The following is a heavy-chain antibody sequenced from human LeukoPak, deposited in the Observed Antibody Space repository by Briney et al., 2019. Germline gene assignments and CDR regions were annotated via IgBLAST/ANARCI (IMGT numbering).Heavy chain of an antibody. CDR1: GFTFSSYW. Sequence: VGSLRLSCAASGFTFSSYWMSWVRQAPGKGLEWVANIKQDGSEKYYVDSVKGRFTISRDNTKNSLYLQMNSLRAEDTALYYFASGYGSGSYYGGGPTCFDYWGQGTLVTVSS. J-gene: IGHJ4*02. V-gene: IGHV3-7*01. CDR2: IKQDGSEK. CDR3: ASGYGSGSYYGGGPTCFDY. D-gene: IGHD3-10*01.